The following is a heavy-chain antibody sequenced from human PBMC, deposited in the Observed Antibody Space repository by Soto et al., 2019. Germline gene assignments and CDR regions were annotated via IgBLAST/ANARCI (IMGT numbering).Heavy chain of an antibody. V-gene: IGHV4-34*01. Sequence: SETLSLTCAVYGGSFSGYYWSWIRQPPGKGLEWIGEINHSGSTNYNPSLKSRVTISVDTSKNQFSLKLSSVTAADTAVYYCARDQISSGWSVLDYWGQGTLVTVSS. J-gene: IGHJ4*02. CDR1: GGSFSGYY. D-gene: IGHD6-19*01. CDR3: ARDQISSGWSVLDY. CDR2: INHSGST.